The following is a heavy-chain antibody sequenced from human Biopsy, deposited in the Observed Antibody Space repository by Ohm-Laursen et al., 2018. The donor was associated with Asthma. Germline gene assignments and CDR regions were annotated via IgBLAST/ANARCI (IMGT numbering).Heavy chain of an antibody. CDR1: GFMFRSFG. CDR3: AKRRGYSGHDNDY. CDR2: ISYDGNHK. J-gene: IGHJ4*02. Sequence: SSLRLSCAASGFMFRSFGMHWVRQAPGKGLEWVAVISYDGNHKFYEDSVKSRFTISRDNSKNTLYLQMNSLRTEDTAVYYCAKRRGYSGHDNDYWGQGTLVIVSS. D-gene: IGHD5-12*01. V-gene: IGHV3-30*18.